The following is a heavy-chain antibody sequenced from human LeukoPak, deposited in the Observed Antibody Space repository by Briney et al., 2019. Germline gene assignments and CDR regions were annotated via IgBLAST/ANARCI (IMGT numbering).Heavy chain of an antibody. J-gene: IGHJ3*02. Sequence: GASVKVSCKASGYTFTSYAMNWVRQAPGQGLEWMGWINTNTGNPTYAQGFTGRFVFSLDTSVSTAYLQVSSLKAEDTAVYYCARDWWFGMVRGRGAFDIWGQGTMVTVSS. CDR2: INTNTGNP. CDR1: GYTFTSYA. D-gene: IGHD3-10*01. V-gene: IGHV7-4-1*02. CDR3: ARDWWFGMVRGRGAFDI.